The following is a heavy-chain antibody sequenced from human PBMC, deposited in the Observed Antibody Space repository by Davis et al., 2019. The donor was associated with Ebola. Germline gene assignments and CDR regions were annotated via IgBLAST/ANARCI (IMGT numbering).Heavy chain of an antibody. CDR1: GFTSSTFS. CDR2: ISRDSGIT. Sequence: PGGSLRLSCSASGFTSSTFSMNCVRQAPGKGLEWLSYISRDSGITYYADSVRGRFTISRDNVKNSLHLPINSLSLEDTALYSCATSESGGLDAFDIWGQGTMVTVSS. CDR3: ATSESGGLDAFDI. D-gene: IGHD3-10*01. J-gene: IGHJ3*02. V-gene: IGHV3-48*01.